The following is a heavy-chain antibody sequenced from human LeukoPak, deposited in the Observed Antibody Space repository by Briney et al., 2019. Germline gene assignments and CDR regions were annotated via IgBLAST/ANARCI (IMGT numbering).Heavy chain of an antibody. Sequence: ASVNVSCKASGYTFTNYAIHWVRQAPGQRLEWMGWINAGNGNTKYSQKLQGRVTITRDTSATTAYMELSSLRSEDTAVYYCARDYCSSTSCLVDGMDVWDKGTTVTVSS. J-gene: IGHJ6*04. V-gene: IGHV1-3*01. CDR1: GYTFTNYA. CDR2: INAGNGNT. D-gene: IGHD2-2*01. CDR3: ARDYCSSTSCLVDGMDV.